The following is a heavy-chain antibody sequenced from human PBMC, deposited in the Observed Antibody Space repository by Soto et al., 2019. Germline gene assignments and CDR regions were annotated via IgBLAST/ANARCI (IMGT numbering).Heavy chain of an antibody. CDR2: IHSGST. CDR1: GGSISSDY. CDR3: ARHDAARSTEY. J-gene: IGHJ4*02. V-gene: IGHV4-59*08. D-gene: IGHD1-1*01. Sequence: QVQLQESGPGLVRPSETLSLTCTVSGGSISSDYWNWIRQPPGKGLEWIGYIHSGSTNYTSSLRNRAAKSLATTQNQFSLTLSSGTAAVTVVYFCARHDAARSTEYWGPGTLVTVSS.